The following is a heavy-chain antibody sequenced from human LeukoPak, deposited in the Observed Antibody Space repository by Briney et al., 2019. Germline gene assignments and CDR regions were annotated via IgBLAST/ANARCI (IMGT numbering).Heavy chain of an antibody. D-gene: IGHD4-17*01. CDR3: ARVMTTVSSRPYYYGMDV. CDR1: GYTFTSYG. Sequence: ASVKVSCKASGYTFTSYGISWVRQAPGQGLEWMGWISAYNGNTNYAQKLQGRVTMTTDTSTSTAYMELRSLRSDDTAVYYCARVMTTVSSRPYYYGMDVWGQGTTVTVSS. V-gene: IGHV1-18*01. CDR2: ISAYNGNT. J-gene: IGHJ6*02.